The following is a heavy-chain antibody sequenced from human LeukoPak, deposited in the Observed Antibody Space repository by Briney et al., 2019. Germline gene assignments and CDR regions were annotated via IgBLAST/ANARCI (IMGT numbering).Heavy chain of an antibody. CDR2: LYYSGST. J-gene: IGHJ4*02. V-gene: IGHV4-39*01. CDR3: ARRHDGESDY. CDR1: GASTSSSSYH. Sequence: SESLSLTCTVSGASTSSSSYHWGWLRMPPWKGLEWTCNLYYSGSTHYNPSLKSRFTISVDSSQHQCSLTLYSVTAAETAVYSCARRHDGESDYCGQGTLVTVSS. D-gene: IGHD3-10*01.